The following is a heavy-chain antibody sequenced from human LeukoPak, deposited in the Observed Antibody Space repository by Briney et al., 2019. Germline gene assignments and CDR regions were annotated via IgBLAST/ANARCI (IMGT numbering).Heavy chain of an antibody. J-gene: IGHJ4*02. Sequence: PGGSLRLSCAASGFTFSNYDMHWVRQATGKGLEWVSAIDTAGDTYYLGSVKGRFTISRENAKNFLYLQMNSLRAEDTAVYYCARDWFHAIDYWGQGTLVTVSS. CDR3: ARDWFHAIDY. D-gene: IGHD2/OR15-2a*01. V-gene: IGHV3-13*01. CDR1: GFTFSNYD. CDR2: IDTAGDT.